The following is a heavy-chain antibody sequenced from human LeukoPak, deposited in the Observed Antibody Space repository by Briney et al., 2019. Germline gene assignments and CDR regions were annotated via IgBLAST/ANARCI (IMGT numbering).Heavy chain of an antibody. D-gene: IGHD6-19*01. CDR1: VYTFTDYY. J-gene: IGHJ4*02. CDR2: INPNTGAT. V-gene: IGHV1-2*02. CDR3: ARDRVGSGWPRPWYFEF. Sequence: ASVTVSLTPSVYTFTDYYLHWVRQAPGQGREGMRWINPNTGATIYAEKFQGRVTITRDTSIDTAYMEMRSLRSDDTAVYYCARDRVGSGWPRPWYFEFWGQGTLITVSS.